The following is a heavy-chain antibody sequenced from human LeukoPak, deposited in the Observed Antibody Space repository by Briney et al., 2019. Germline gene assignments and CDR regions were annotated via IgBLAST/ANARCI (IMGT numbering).Heavy chain of an antibody. CDR3: AKSGFWSGYFPLDY. J-gene: IGHJ4*02. CDR1: GFTFDDYA. CDR2: ISWDGDST. Sequence: GGSLRLSCAASGFTFDDYAMHWVRQAPGKGLEWVSLISWDGDSTYYADSVRGRFTISRDNSKNSLYLQMNSLRAEDTALYYCAKSGFWSGYFPLDYWGQGTLVTVSS. D-gene: IGHD3-3*01. V-gene: IGHV3-43D*03.